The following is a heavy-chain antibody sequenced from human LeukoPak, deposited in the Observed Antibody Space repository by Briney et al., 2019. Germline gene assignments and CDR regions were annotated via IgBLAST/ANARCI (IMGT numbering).Heavy chain of an antibody. Sequence: PGGSLRLSCAASGFTFSSYAMSWVRQAPGKGLEWVSGISGSGGSTYYADSVKGRFTISRDNSKNTLYLQMNSLRAEDTAVYYCAKDGPYYYDSSGYRGYFDYWGQGTLVTVSS. J-gene: IGHJ4*02. CDR2: ISGSGGST. CDR3: AKDGPYYYDSSGYRGYFDY. CDR1: GFTFSSYA. V-gene: IGHV3-23*01. D-gene: IGHD3-22*01.